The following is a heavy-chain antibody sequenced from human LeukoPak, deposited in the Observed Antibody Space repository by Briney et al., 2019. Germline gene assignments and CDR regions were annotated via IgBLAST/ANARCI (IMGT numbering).Heavy chain of an antibody. J-gene: IGHJ4*01. D-gene: IGHD4-11*01. CDR1: GYSFATYW. CDR3: ARPTGLRFFDY. CDR2: IYPGDSDT. V-gene: IGHV5-51*01. Sequence: GESLKISCKGSGYSFATYWIGWVRQLPGKGLEWMGVIYPGDSDTRYSPSFQGQVTISADKSISTAYLQWSSLKASDTAMYYCARPTGLRFFDYWGQGTLVTVSS.